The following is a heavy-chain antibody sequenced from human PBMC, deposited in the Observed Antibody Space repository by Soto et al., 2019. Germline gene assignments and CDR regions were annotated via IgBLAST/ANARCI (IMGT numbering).Heavy chain of an antibody. J-gene: IGHJ4*02. Sequence: QVQLVESGGGVVQPGKSLRLYCAASGFTFSSYAMHWARHAPGKGLEWVTVISIRGGDEYYAESVRGRFTISRDDSKHTLYLHMDSLRVEDTAVYYCARGTIVARQHLDYWGQGTLVTVSA. CDR2: ISIRGGDE. D-gene: IGHD6-6*01. V-gene: IGHV3-30*03. CDR1: GFTFSSYA. CDR3: ARGTIVARQHLDY.